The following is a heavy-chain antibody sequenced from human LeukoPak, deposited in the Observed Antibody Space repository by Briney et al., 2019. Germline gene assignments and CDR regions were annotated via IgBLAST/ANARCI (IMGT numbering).Heavy chain of an antibody. CDR2: INQDGSQK. CDR1: GFTFNNYA. Sequence: GGSLRLSCAASGFTFNNYAMNWVRQAPGKGLEWVASINQDGSQKYYVDSVKGRFTISRDNAKKSLFLQINSLRAEDTAVYYCGRVGASYGSGSYSDYWGQGTLVTVSS. V-gene: IGHV3-7*01. CDR3: GRVGASYGSGSYSDY. D-gene: IGHD3-10*01. J-gene: IGHJ4*02.